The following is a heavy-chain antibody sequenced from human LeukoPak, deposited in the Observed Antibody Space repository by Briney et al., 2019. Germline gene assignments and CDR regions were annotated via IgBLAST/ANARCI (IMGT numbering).Heavy chain of an antibody. CDR3: ASTSYDSRAFDI. D-gene: IGHD3-22*01. J-gene: IGHJ3*02. CDR1: GGSISSGSYY. CDR2: IYTSGST. V-gene: IGHV4-61*02. Sequence: PSQTLSLTCTVSGGSISSGSYYWSWIRQPAGKGLEWIGRIYTSGSTNYNPSLKSRVTISVDTSKNQFSLKLSSVTAADTAVYYCASTSYDSRAFDIWGLGTMVTVSS.